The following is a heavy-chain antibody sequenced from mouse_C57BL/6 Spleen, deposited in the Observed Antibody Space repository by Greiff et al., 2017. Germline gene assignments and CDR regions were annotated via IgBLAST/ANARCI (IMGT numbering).Heavy chain of an antibody. CDR3: TGPSSFAY. CDR1: GFTFSNYW. CDR2: IRLKSDNYAT. V-gene: IGHV6-3*01. Sequence: VQLKQSGGGLVQPGGSLKLSCVASGFTFSNYWMNWVRQSPEKGLEWVAQIRLKSDNYATHYAESVKGRFTISRDDSKSSVYLQMNNLRAEDTGIYYCTGPSSFAYWGQGTLVTVSA. J-gene: IGHJ3*01.